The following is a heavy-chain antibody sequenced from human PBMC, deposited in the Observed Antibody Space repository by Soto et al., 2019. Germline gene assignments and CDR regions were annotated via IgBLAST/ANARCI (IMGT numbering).Heavy chain of an antibody. CDR3: ALLEGGPQRNFDY. CDR1: GFGFSNYA. J-gene: IGHJ4*02. CDR2: VAHDGGNK. D-gene: IGHD3-10*01. V-gene: IGHV3-30*03. Sequence: QVRLVESGGGVVQPGGSLRLSCAASGFGFSNYAMHWVRQAPGKGLEWVALVAHDGGNKYYGDGVKGRFTISRDNSKNTLDLQMNSLRAEDTAVYYCALLEGGPQRNFDYWGQGILVTVSS.